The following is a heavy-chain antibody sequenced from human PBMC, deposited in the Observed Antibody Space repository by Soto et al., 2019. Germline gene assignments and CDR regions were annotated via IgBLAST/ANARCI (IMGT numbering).Heavy chain of an antibody. CDR1: GGSISSYY. CDR3: ARHLYGSGERFDP. J-gene: IGHJ5*02. Sequence: SETLSLTCTVSGGSISSYYWSWIRQPPGKGLEWIGYIYYSGSTNYNPSPKSRVTISVDTSKNQFSLKLSSVTAADTAVYYCARHLYGSGERFDPWGQGTLVTVSS. CDR2: IYYSGST. D-gene: IGHD3-10*01. V-gene: IGHV4-59*08.